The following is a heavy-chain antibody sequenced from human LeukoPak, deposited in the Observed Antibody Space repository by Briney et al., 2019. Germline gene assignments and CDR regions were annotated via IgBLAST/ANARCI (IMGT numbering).Heavy chain of an antibody. CDR2: IFYSGSA. D-gene: IGHD6-13*01. J-gene: IGHJ4*02. CDR3: ARRGITYSTSFFAK. V-gene: IGHV4-39*01. CDR1: GDSMSGSKYF. Sequence: KTSETLSLTCTVSGDSMSGSKYFWGWIRQPPGKGLEWIGNIFYSGSAYYNPSLKGRFTVSVDTPNNHFSLKVTSVTAADTALYFCARRGITYSTSFFAKWGQGIMVTVSS.